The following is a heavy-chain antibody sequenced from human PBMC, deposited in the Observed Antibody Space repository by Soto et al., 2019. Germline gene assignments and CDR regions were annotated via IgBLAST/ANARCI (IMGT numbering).Heavy chain of an antibody. J-gene: IGHJ4*02. V-gene: IGHV3-30*18. CDR1: GFTFSSYG. Sequence: QVQLVESGGGVVQPGRSLRLSCAASGFTFSSYGMHWVRQAPGKGLEWVALISYDGSNKYYADSVKGRFTISRDNSENTLYLQMNSLRAEDTAVYYCAKWAGYTYGWVDCWGQGTLVTVSS. D-gene: IGHD5-18*01. CDR2: ISYDGSNK. CDR3: AKWAGYTYGWVDC.